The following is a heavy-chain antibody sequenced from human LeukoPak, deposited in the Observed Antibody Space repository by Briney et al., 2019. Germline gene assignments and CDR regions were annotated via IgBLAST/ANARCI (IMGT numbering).Heavy chain of an antibody. CDR2: IGTAGDT. J-gene: IGHJ3*02. Sequence: GGSLRLSCAASGFTFTTYDMHWVRQATGKGLEWVSAIGTAGDTYYPGSVKGRFTISRDNSKNTLYLQMNSLRAEDTAVYYCAKDFVGANAFDIWGQGTMVTVSS. D-gene: IGHD1-26*01. CDR1: GFTFTTYD. V-gene: IGHV3-13*01. CDR3: AKDFVGANAFDI.